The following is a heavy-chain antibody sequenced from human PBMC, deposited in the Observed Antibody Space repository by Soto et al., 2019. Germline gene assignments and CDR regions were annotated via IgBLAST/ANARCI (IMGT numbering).Heavy chain of an antibody. CDR3: TRDQPITP. V-gene: IGHV3-64*04. CDR1: GFTFSSYA. J-gene: IGHJ3*01. D-gene: IGHD3-10*01. CDR2: ISSNGGST. Sequence: PGGSLRLSFSASGFTFSSYAMHWVRQAPGKGLEYVSAISSNGGSTYYADSVKGRFTISRDDSKSIAYLQMNSLKTEDTAMYYCTRDQPITPWGQGTMVTVSS.